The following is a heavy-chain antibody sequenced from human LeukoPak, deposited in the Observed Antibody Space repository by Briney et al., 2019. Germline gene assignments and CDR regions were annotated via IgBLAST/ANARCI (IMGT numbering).Heavy chain of an antibody. D-gene: IGHD3-10*01. CDR3: ARVRAQRITMVRGVFLDY. V-gene: IGHV4-34*01. CDR1: GGSFSGYY. Sequence: SETLSLTCAVYGGSFSGYYWSWIRQPPGKGLEWIGEINHSRSTNYNPSLKSRVTISVDTSKNQFSLKLSSVTAADTAVYYCARVRAQRITMVRGVFLDYWGQGTLVTVSS. CDR2: INHSRST. J-gene: IGHJ4*02.